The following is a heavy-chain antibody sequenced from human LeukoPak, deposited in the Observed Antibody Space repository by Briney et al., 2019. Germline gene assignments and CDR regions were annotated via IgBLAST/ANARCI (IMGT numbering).Heavy chain of an antibody. V-gene: IGHV4-61*02. CDR3: ARDRGNWNYLGYFDY. J-gene: IGHJ4*02. D-gene: IGHD1-7*01. CDR1: GGSISSGSYY. CDR2: IYTSGST. Sequence: PSQTLSLTCTVSGGSISSGSYYWSWIRQPAGKGLEWIGRIYTSGSTNYNPPLKSRVTISVDTSKNQFSLKPSSVTAADTAVYYCARDRGNWNYLGYFDYWGQGTLVTVSS.